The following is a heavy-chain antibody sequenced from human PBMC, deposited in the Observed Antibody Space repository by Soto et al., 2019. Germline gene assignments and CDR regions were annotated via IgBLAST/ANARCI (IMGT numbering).Heavy chain of an antibody. Sequence: GGSLRLSCAASGFTFSNAWMSWVRQAPGKGLEWVGRIKSKTDGGTTDYAAPVKGRFTISRDDSKSTLYLQMNSLKTEDTAVYYCTTQDYDILTGYYYYGMDVWGQGTTVTVSS. D-gene: IGHD3-9*01. CDR1: GFTFSNAW. CDR2: IKSKTDGGTT. CDR3: TTQDYDILTGYYYYGMDV. V-gene: IGHV3-15*01. J-gene: IGHJ6*02.